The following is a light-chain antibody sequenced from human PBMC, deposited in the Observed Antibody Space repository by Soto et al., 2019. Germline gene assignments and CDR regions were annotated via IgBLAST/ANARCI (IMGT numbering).Light chain of an antibody. CDR1: SNDVGGYDY. CDR2: DVT. Sequence: SALTQPRSVSGSPGQSCTISCTGTSNDVGGYDYVSWYQQYQGKAPTYILYDVTNRPSGVPVRVSGSNSGNTASLSISGPQAEDEDDYYCCSSAGNYKVFGGGTKLTVL. V-gene: IGLV2-11*01. J-gene: IGLJ2*01. CDR3: CSSAGNYKV.